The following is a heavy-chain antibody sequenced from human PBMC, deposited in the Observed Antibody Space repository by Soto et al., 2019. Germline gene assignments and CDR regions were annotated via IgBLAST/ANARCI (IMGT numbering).Heavy chain of an antibody. CDR3: ARYVEQWLMTFDY. CDR1: GGSFSGYY. CDR2: INHSGST. D-gene: IGHD6-19*01. Sequence: SXTLSLTCAVYGGSFSGYYWSWIRQPPGKGLEWIGEINHSGSTNYNPSLKSRVTISVDTSKNQFSLKLSSVTAADTAVYYCARYVEQWLMTFDYWGQGTLVTVSS. J-gene: IGHJ4*02. V-gene: IGHV4-34*01.